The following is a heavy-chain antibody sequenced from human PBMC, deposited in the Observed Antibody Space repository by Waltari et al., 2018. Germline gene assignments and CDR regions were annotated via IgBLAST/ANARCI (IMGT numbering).Heavy chain of an antibody. D-gene: IGHD6-19*01. V-gene: IGHV4-61*02. CDR3: ARERRAVAGRYFDY. J-gene: IGHJ4*02. Sequence: KESGPTLVKPTQTLTLTCTFSGFSLSTSGVGVGWIRQPPGKALEWIGYIYTSGSTNYNPSLKSRVTISVDTSKNQFSLKLSSVTAADTAVYYCARERRAVAGRYFDYWGQGTLVTVSS. CDR2: IYTSGST. CDR1: GFSLSTSGVG.